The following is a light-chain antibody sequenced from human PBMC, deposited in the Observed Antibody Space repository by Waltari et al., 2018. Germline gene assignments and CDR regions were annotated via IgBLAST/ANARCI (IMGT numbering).Light chain of an antibody. CDR3: QQTYSAPLS. CDR1: QSVGNY. CDR2: AAS. J-gene: IGKJ4*01. V-gene: IGKV1-39*01. Sequence: IQMTQSPSSPSASVGDRVTITCRASQSVGNYVNWYQHRPGQAPKVLIYAASTLQGGVPSRFSGSGSWTVFTLTINSLQPEDLSIYYCQQTYSAPLSFGGGTKVEMK.